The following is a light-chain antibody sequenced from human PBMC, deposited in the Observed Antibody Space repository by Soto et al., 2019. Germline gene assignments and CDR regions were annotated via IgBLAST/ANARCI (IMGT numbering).Light chain of an antibody. CDR3: QQRSNWPPDT. CDR2: DTS. CDR1: QSVSSY. Sequence: IGLTHSPATLSVSPGERATLSCRASQSVSSYLAWYQHKPGQAPRLLIYDTSNRATGIPARFSGSGSGTDFTLTISSLEPEDFAVYYCQQRSNWPPDTFGQGTRLE. J-gene: IGKJ5*01. V-gene: IGKV3-11*01.